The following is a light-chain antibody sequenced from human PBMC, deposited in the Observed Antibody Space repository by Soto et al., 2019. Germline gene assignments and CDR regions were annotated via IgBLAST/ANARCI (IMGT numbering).Light chain of an antibody. V-gene: IGKV3-20*01. Sequence: EIVLTQSPGTLSLSPGERPTLSGRASQSVSSSYLAWYQQKPGQAPRLLIYGAYSRATGIPDRFSGSGSGTDFTLTISRLEPEDFAVYYCQQYGSSLWTVGQGTKVEIK. CDR2: GAY. J-gene: IGKJ1*01. CDR1: QSVSSSY. CDR3: QQYGSSLWT.